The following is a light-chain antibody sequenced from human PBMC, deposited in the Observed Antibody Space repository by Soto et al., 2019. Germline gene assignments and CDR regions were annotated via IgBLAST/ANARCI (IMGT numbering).Light chain of an antibody. CDR3: QQYNTYTYT. J-gene: IGKJ2*01. CDR2: DAS. V-gene: IGKV1-5*01. Sequence: DIQMTQSPSTLSASVGDIVTITCRASQSITTWLAWYQQKPGKAPKLLIYDASSLESWVPSRFSGSGSGTEFTLTISGLRPDDFATYYCQQYNTYTYTFGQGTKLEIK. CDR1: QSITTW.